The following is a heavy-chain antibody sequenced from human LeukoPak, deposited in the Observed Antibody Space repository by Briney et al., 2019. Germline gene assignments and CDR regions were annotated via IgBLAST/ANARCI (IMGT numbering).Heavy chain of an antibody. CDR3: ARQRENAFDI. J-gene: IGHJ3*02. CDR1: GYTFIGYY. Sequence: GASVKVSCKAFGYTFIGYYIHWVRQAPGQGLEWMGWMNPNSGNTGYAQKFQGRVTMTRNTSISTAYMELSSLRSEDTAVYYCARQRENAFDIWGQGTMVTVSS. V-gene: IGHV1-8*02. CDR2: MNPNSGNT.